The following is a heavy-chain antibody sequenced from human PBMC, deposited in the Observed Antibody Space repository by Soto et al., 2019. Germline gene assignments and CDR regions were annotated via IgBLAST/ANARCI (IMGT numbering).Heavy chain of an antibody. CDR3: ARGRYCLTGRCFPNWFES. CDR2: IYKRATT. CDR1: GDSISNLDYF. V-gene: IGHV4-30-4*01. Sequence: SETLSLTCSVSGDSISNLDYFWAWIRQPPGQALEYIGYIYKRATTYYNPSFESRVAISVDTSKRQFSLNVTSVTAADTAVYFCARGRYCLTGRCFPNWFESWGQGALVTVSS. D-gene: IGHD7-27*01. J-gene: IGHJ5*01.